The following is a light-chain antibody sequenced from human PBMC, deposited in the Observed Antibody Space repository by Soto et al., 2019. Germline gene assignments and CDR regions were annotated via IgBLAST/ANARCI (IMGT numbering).Light chain of an antibody. J-gene: IGLJ3*02. CDR1: SSDIGAYNF. CDR2: DVN. V-gene: IGLV2-14*03. CDR3: TAWSTSTTAM. Sequence: QSALTQPASVSGSPGQAITISCTGTSSDIGAYNFVSWYQQHPGKAPKLMLYDVNIRPSGVSNRFSGSKSGIAASLTISGPQAEDEADYYCTAWSTSTTAMFGGG.